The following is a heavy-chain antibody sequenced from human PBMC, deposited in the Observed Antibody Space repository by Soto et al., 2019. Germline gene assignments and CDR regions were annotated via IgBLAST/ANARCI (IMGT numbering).Heavy chain of an antibody. D-gene: IGHD3-22*01. V-gene: IGHV3-21*01. J-gene: IGHJ4*02. CDR2: ISSSSNYI. CDR1: GFTFSSYS. CDR3: ARDYYDSSDIDF. Sequence: EVQRVESGGGLVKPGGSLRLSCAASGFTFSSYSMNWVRQAPGKGLEWVSSISSSSNYIYYADSVKGRFTMSRDNAKNLLYLKMNRLRAEDTAVYYCARDYYDSSDIDFWGQGALVTVSS.